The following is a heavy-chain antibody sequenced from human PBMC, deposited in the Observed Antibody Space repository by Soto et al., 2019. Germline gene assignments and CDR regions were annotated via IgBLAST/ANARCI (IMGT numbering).Heavy chain of an antibody. CDR1: GFTFSNAW. D-gene: IGHD2-2*01. CDR2: IKSKTDGGTT. Sequence: PGGSLRLSCAASGFTFSNAWMSWVRQAPGKGLEWVGRIKSKTDGGTTDYAAPVKGRFTISRDDSKNTLYLQMNSLKTEDTAVYYRTKDRVPVVPAAHVAYYYYGMDVWGQGTTVTVSS. CDR3: TKDRVPVVPAAHVAYYYYGMDV. V-gene: IGHV3-15*01. J-gene: IGHJ6*02.